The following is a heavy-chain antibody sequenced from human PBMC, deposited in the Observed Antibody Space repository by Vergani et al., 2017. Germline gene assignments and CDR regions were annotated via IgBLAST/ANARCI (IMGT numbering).Heavy chain of an antibody. D-gene: IGHD3-3*01. V-gene: IGHV3-30-3*01. Sequence: VQLVESGGGVVQPGRSLRLSCAASGFTFSSYAMHWVRQAPGKGLEWVAVISYDGSNKYYADSVKGRFTISRDNSKNTLYLQMNSLRAEDTAVYYCARDDYASYYDFWSGPGRAFDIWGQGTMVTVSS. CDR2: ISYDGSNK. CDR3: ARDDYASYYDFWSGPGRAFDI. J-gene: IGHJ3*02. CDR1: GFTFSSYA.